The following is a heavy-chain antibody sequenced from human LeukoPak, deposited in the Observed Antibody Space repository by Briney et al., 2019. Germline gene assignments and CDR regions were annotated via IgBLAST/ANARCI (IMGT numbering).Heavy chain of an antibody. J-gene: IGHJ4*02. D-gene: IGHD5-12*01. Sequence: PSQTLSVTCTVSGGSISSGGYYWSWIRQHPGKGLEWIGYIYYSGTTYYNPSLKSRVTISIDTSKNQFSLKLSSVTATDTAVYYCARESYSGYGSFDHWGQGTLVTVSS. V-gene: IGHV4-31*03. CDR3: ARESYSGYGSFDH. CDR2: IYYSGTT. CDR1: GGSISSGGYY.